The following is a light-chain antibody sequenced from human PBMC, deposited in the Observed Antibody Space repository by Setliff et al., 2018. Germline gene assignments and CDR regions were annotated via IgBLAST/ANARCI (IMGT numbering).Light chain of an antibody. J-gene: IGLJ1*01. V-gene: IGLV2-14*03. CDR3: TSYTTGGTYV. Sequence: SALAQPASVSGSPGQSITISCTGTSSDVGGYNSVSWYQQHPGKAPKLMIYDVSNRPSGVPNRFSGSKSGDTASLTIPGLQAEDEADYFCTSYTTGGTYVFGAGTKVTVL. CDR1: SSDVGGYNS. CDR2: DVS.